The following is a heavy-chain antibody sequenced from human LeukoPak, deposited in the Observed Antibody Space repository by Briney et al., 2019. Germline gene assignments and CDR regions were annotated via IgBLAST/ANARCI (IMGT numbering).Heavy chain of an antibody. Sequence: PGGSLRLPCTASGFTFSAYAMMGVRQAPGKGPEWVSAIRGGGGSAFYADSVKGRFTISRDNSKYTLFLQMNSLRAEDTAVYYCARDPNGNYIGAFDMWGPGTMVTVSS. V-gene: IGHV3-23*01. J-gene: IGHJ3*02. CDR2: IRGGGGSA. CDR3: ARDPNGNYIGAFDM. CDR1: GFTFSAYA. D-gene: IGHD4-17*01.